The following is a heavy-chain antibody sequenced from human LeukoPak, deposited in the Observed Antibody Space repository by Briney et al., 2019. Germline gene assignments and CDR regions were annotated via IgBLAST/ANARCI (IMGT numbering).Heavy chain of an antibody. CDR3: ARPLRLGESNGHRAFGI. J-gene: IGHJ3*02. V-gene: IGHV3-7*01. D-gene: IGHD5-18*01. CDR1: GFSISDFW. CDR2: IKQDGSEK. Sequence: PGRSLRLSCAASGFSISDFWMTWVRQAPGKGPEGVANIKQDGSEKYSLDSVKGRFTVSRDNAKNSLYLQMNSLSVEDTAVYYCARPLRLGESNGHRAFGIWGQGTMVTVSS.